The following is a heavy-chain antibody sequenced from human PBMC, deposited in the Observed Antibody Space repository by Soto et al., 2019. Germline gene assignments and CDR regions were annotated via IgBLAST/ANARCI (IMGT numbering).Heavy chain of an antibody. V-gene: IGHV1-69*13. CDR2: IIPFFGLT. CDR1: GTIFNNHA. Sequence: GASVKVSCKASGTIFNNHAFSWVRQVPGQGLEWMGGIIPFFGLTRYEESFQGRVTITADESTSTVNMELKSLRFEDTALYYCAREGAQPDLKGAFDVWGQGTMVTVSS. CDR3: AREGAQPDLKGAFDV. D-gene: IGHD3-16*01. J-gene: IGHJ3*01.